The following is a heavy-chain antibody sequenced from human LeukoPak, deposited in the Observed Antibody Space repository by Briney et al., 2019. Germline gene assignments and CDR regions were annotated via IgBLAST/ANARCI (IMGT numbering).Heavy chain of an antibody. V-gene: IGHV4-34*01. Sequence: SETLSLTCAVYGGSFSGYYWSWIRQPPGKGLEWIGEINHSGSTNYNPSLKSRVTISVDTSKNQFSLKLSSVTAADTAVYYCAREAYSSSWSNFDYWGQGTLVTVSS. CDR3: AREAYSSSWSNFDY. D-gene: IGHD6-13*01. CDR2: INHSGST. J-gene: IGHJ4*02. CDR1: GGSFSGYY.